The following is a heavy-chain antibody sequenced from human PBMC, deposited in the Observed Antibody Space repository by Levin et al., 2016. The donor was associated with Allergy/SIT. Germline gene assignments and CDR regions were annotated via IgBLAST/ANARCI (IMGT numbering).Heavy chain of an antibody. CDR3: ARGSVWRQSWYSDY. V-gene: IGHV3-74*01. J-gene: IGHJ4*02. CDR1: GFTFRSYW. CDR2: INADGSVT. Sequence: GESLKISCAASGFTFRSYWMNWVRQAPGKGLMWVSRINADGSVTDYADSVKGRFTISRDNAKNTFYLQMDSLRAEDTAMYYCARGSVWRQSWYSDYWGQGTQVTVSS. D-gene: IGHD5-18*01.